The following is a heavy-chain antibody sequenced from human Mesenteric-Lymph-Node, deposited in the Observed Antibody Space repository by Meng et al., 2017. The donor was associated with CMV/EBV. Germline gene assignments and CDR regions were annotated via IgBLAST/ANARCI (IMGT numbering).Heavy chain of an antibody. CDR2: ISHDGNNE. V-gene: IGHV3-30*04. D-gene: IGHD2-2*01. CDR3: ARDKGYCSSTSCYWFDP. CDR1: GFTFSSHA. J-gene: IGHJ5*02. Sequence: GESLKISCAASGFTFSSHAIHWVRQAPGKGLEWVAVISHDGNNENFADSVKGRFTISRDNAKNTLYPQMNSLRAEDTAVYYCARDKGYCSSTSCYWFDPWGQGTLVTVSS.